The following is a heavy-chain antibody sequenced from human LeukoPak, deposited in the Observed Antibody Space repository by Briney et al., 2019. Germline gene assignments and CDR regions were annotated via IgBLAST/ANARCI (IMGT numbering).Heavy chain of an antibody. CDR3: AREYGDYEGRGFDP. CDR1: GDSVSSGSYY. V-gene: IGHV4-61*01. CDR2: IYYSGST. J-gene: IGHJ5*02. Sequence: SETLSLTCTVSGDSVSSGSYYWSWIRQPPGKGLEWIGYIYYSGSTNYNPSLKSRVTISVDKSKNQFSLKLSSVTAADTAVYYCAREYGDYEGRGFDPWGQGTLVTVSS. D-gene: IGHD4-17*01.